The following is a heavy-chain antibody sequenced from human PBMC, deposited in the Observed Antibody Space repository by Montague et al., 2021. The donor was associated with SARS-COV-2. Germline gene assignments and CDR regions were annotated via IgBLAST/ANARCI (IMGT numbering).Heavy chain of an antibody. J-gene: IGHJ5*02. Sequence: TLSLTCTVSRGSISSGGNYWSWIRQHPVKGLEWIGYSYYGGSTYYNPSLKSRVSISVDTSKNQFSLKLSSVTAADTAVYCCARGRRYSSTWYGAFDPWGQGMQVTVSS. CDR1: RGSISSGGNY. CDR2: SYYGGST. V-gene: IGHV4-31*03. CDR3: ARGRRYSSTWYGAFDP. D-gene: IGHD6-13*01.